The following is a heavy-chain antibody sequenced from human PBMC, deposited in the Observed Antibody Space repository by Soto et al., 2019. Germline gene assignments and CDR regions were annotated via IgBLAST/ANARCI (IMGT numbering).Heavy chain of an antibody. CDR2: ISGSGGST. V-gene: IGHV3-23*01. J-gene: IGHJ4*02. CDR3: AKRGYITMVRGALTY. D-gene: IGHD3-10*01. CDR1: GFTFSSYA. Sequence: GGSLRLSCAASGFTFSSYAMSWVRQAPGKGLEWVSAISGSGGSTYYADSVKGRFTISRDNSKNTLYLQMNSLRAEDTAVYYCAKRGYITMVRGALTYWGQGTLVTVSS.